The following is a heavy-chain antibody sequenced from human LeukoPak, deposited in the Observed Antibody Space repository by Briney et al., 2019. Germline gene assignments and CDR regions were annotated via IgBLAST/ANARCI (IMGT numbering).Heavy chain of an antibody. CDR2: INHSGST. CDR1: GGSFSGYY. J-gene: IGHJ5*02. CDR3: ARGIGGIRFFEWLTPHWFDP. Sequence: SETLSLTCAVYGGSFSGYYWSWIRQPPGKGLEWTGEINHSGSTNYNPSLKSRVTISVDTSKNQFSLKLSSVTAADTAVYYCARGIGGIRFFEWLTPHWFDPWGQGTLVTVSS. D-gene: IGHD3-3*01. V-gene: IGHV4-34*01.